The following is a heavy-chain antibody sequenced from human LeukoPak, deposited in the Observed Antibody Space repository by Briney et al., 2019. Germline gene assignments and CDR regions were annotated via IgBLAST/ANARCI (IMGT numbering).Heavy chain of an antibody. J-gene: IGHJ4*02. CDR3: AKDWTYYDDMSGYYPTANFDY. Sequence: GGSLRLSCAASGFTFRNYAMTWVRQAPGKGLEWVSVISGSGGSTSYADSVKGRFTISRDNSKNTLYLQMKSLRAEDTAVYYCAKDWTYYDDMSGYYPTANFDYWGQGTLVTVSS. CDR2: ISGSGGST. V-gene: IGHV3-23*01. D-gene: IGHD3-22*01. CDR1: GFTFRNYA.